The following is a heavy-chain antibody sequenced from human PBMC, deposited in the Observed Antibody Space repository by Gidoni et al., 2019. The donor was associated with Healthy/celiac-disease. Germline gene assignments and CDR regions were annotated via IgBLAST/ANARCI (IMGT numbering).Heavy chain of an antibody. CDR1: GGSFSGYY. CDR3: ARKGYQRLYGKSVWFDP. Sequence: QVQLQQWGAGPLKPSETLSLTCAVYGGSFSGYYWSWIRQPPGKGLEWIGEINHSGSTNYNPSLKSRVTISVDTAKNQVSLKLSSVTAADTAVYYCARKGYQRLYGKSVWFDPWGQGTLVTVSS. CDR2: INHSGST. V-gene: IGHV4-34*01. J-gene: IGHJ5*02. D-gene: IGHD2-2*02.